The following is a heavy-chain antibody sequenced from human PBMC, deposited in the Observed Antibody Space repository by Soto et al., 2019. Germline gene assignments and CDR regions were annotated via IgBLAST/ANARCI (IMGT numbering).Heavy chain of an antibody. CDR2: IYYSGST. Sequence: QVQLQESGPGLVKPSETLSLTCTVSGGSISSYYWSWIRQPPGMGLEWIGYIYYSGSTNYNPSLKSRVTISVDTSKNQFSLKLSSVTAADTAVYYCARRTLDYYYYYMDVWGKGTTVTVSS. CDR3: ARRTLDYYYYYMDV. D-gene: IGHD3-16*01. CDR1: GGSISSYY. V-gene: IGHV4-59*08. J-gene: IGHJ6*03.